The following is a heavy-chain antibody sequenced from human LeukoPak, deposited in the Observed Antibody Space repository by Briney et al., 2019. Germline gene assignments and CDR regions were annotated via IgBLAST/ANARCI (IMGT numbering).Heavy chain of an antibody. J-gene: IGHJ4*02. V-gene: IGHV1-24*01. CDR2: FDPEDGET. Sequence: GASVKVSCKVSGYTLTELSMHWVRQAPGKGLEWMGGFDPEDGETIYAQKFQGRVTMTEDTSTDTAYMELSSLRSEDTAVYYCATGYSYGSYYFDYWGQGTLTTVSS. CDR3: ATGYSYGSYYFDY. D-gene: IGHD5-18*01. CDR1: GYTLTELS.